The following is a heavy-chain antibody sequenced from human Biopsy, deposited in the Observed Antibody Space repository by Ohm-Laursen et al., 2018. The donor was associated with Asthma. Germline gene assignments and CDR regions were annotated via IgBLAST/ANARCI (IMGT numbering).Heavy chain of an antibody. CDR3: ARTTYGDDGFDP. V-gene: IGHV4-31*02. CDR2: IYYSGST. Sequence: TLSLTCTVSGGSINIGDYYWIWIRQHPVKGLEWIGYIYYSGSTYYNPSLKSRVSISLDTSKNQFSLSLTSVTAADTAVYYCARTTYGDDGFDPWGQGTLVTVSS. CDR1: GGSINIGDYY. J-gene: IGHJ5*02. D-gene: IGHD4-17*01.